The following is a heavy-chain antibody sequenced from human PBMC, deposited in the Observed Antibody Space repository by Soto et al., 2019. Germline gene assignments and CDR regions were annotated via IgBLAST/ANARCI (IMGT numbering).Heavy chain of an antibody. CDR2: INGDGTTT. CDR3: ARGVRGHYGKDV. CDR1: GFTFNNYW. J-gene: IGHJ6*02. Sequence: EVQLMESGGGLVQPGGSLRLSCAASGFTFNNYWIHWVRQAPGKGLMWVSRINGDGTTTNYADSVRGRFAISRDNAENTVYLQMNSLRAEDTALYYCARGVRGHYGKDVWGQGTTVTVSS. V-gene: IGHV3-74*01. D-gene: IGHD3-10*01.